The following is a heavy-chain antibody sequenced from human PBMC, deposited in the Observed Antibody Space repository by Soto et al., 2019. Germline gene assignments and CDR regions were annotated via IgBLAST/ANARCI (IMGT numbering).Heavy chain of an antibody. D-gene: IGHD2-2*01. CDR3: ARGGIGSVVVPTHNGFDP. Sequence: QVQLVQSGAEVKKPGASVKVSCKASGYTFTNYGITWVRQAPGQGLEWMGWISAYNGNTNYAQKLQGRVTLTTDTSTSTAYMELRSLRSEDTAVYSCARGGIGSVVVPTHNGFDPWGQGTLVTVSS. V-gene: IGHV1-18*01. J-gene: IGHJ5*02. CDR1: GYTFTNYG. CDR2: ISAYNGNT.